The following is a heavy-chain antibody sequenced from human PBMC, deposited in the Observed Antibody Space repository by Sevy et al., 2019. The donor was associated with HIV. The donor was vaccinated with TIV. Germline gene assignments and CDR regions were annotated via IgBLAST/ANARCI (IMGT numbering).Heavy chain of an antibody. CDR2: VKSDTSGGTRGAT. CDR1: GFPFSDAW. D-gene: IGHD5-18*01. Sequence: GGSLRLSCAASGFPFSDAWLTWVRQAPGKGLEWVGHVKSDTSGGTRGATDYAAPVKDRFTISRDDSRNTLYLQMNSLIIEDTAVYYCSAEGYPYGYHSLYLWDPGTMVTVSS. J-gene: IGHJ3*01. V-gene: IGHV3-15*01. CDR3: SAEGYPYGYHSLYL.